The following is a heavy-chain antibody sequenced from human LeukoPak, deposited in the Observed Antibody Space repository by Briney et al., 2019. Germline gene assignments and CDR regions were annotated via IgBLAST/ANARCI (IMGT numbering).Heavy chain of an antibody. CDR2: ISSSSSYT. CDR1: GFTFSSYS. CDR3: ATLSVVVVPAELN. D-gene: IGHD2-15*01. Sequence: GGSLRLSCAASGFTFSSYSMNWVRQAPGKGLEWVSSISSSSSYTYYADSVKGRFTISRDNAKNSLYLQMNSLRAEDTAVYYCATLSVVVVPAELNWGQGTLVTVSS. J-gene: IGHJ4*02. V-gene: IGHV3-21*01.